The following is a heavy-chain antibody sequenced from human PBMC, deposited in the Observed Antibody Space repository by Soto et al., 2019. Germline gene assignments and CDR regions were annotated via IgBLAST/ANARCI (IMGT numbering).Heavy chain of an antibody. CDR2: IYSGGST. Sequence: EVQLVESGGGLIHPGGSLRLSCAASGFTVSSNYMSWVRQAPGKGLEWVSVIYSGGSTYDADSVKGRFTISRDNSKNTMYLQMNSLRAEDTAVYYCASDPRSSSSCTYCYGMDVWGQGTTVTVSS. V-gene: IGHV3-53*01. CDR3: ASDPRSSSSCTYCYGMDV. CDR1: GFTVSSNY. J-gene: IGHJ6*02. D-gene: IGHD6-13*01.